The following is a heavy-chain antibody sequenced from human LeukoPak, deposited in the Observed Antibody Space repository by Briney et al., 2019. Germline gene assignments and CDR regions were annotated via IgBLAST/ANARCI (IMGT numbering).Heavy chain of an antibody. CDR2: ISSSGGTI. Sequence: GGSLRLSCVVSGFTFRSYEMNWVRQAPGRGLEWVSYISSSGGTIYYADSVKGRFTISRDNAKNSLYLQMNRLRDEDTAVYYCARVLGMVRGVILTFAYWGQGTLVTVSS. CDR1: GFTFRSYE. V-gene: IGHV3-48*03. J-gene: IGHJ4*02. D-gene: IGHD3-10*01. CDR3: ARVLGMVRGVILTFAY.